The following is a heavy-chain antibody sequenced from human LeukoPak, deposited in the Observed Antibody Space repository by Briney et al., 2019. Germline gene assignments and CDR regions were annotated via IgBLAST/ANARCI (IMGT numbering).Heavy chain of an antibody. CDR3: ARLRGYYGSGSYSY. CDR1: GGSIXSSSYY. CDR2: IYYSGST. J-gene: IGHJ4*02. D-gene: IGHD3-10*01. V-gene: IGHV4-39*07. Sequence: XTXXGGSIXSSSYYWGWIRQPPGTGLEWIGSIYYSGSTYYNPSLKSRVTISVDTSKNQFSLKLSSVTAADTAVYYXARLRGYYGSGSYSYWGQGTLVTVSS.